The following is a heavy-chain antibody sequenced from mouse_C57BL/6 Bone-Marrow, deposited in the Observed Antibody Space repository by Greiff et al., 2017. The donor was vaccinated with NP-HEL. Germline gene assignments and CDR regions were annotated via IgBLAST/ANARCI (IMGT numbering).Heavy chain of an antibody. CDR3: ASLYYGSSPYWYFDV. D-gene: IGHD1-1*01. CDR1: GYTFTSYW. CDR2: IYPGSGST. J-gene: IGHJ1*03. V-gene: IGHV1-55*01. Sequence: QVHVKQPGAELVKPGASVKMSCKASGYTFTSYWITWVKQRPGQGLEWIGDIYPGSGSTNYNEKFKSKATLTVDTSSSTAYMQLSSLTSEDSAVYYCASLYYGSSPYWYFDVWGTGTTVTVSS.